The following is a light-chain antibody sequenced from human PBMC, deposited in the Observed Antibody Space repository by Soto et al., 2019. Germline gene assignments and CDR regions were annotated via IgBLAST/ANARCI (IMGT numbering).Light chain of an antibody. J-gene: IGLJ1*01. CDR3: CPNTRTSXYYF. Sequence: QSFLSQPASVSGSPAQSITISCTGTSSDICGYYYFSWYQQRRGKDPKLMIYEVRYRPSGFSNRFSGSKSGNTASLTIYGLQAEDEADYYCCPNTRTSXYYFVGSGTKVX. CDR1: SSDICGYYY. V-gene: IGLV2-14*01. CDR2: EVR.